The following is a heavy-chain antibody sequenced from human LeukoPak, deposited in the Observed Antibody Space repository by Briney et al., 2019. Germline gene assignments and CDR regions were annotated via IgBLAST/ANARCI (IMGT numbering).Heavy chain of an antibody. V-gene: IGHV4-59*01. CDR2: IYYSGST. CDR3: ARVGPLDWFDP. D-gene: IGHD3-10*01. CDR1: XSPSSXY. J-gene: IGHJ5*02. Sequence: XSPSSXYWSWIRQPPGKGLEWIGYIYYSGSTNYNPSLKSRATISVDTSKNQFSLKLSSVTAADTAVYYCARVGPLDWFDPWGQGTLVTVSS.